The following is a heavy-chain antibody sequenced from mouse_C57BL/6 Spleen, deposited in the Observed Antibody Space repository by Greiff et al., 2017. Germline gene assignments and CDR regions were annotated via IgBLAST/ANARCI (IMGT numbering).Heavy chain of an antibody. CDR2: SRNKANDYTT. V-gene: IGHV7-1*01. D-gene: IGHD1-1*02. Sequence: EVKLMESGGGLVQSGRSLRLSCATSGFTFSDFYMEWVRQAPGKGLEWIAASRNKANDYTTEYSASVKGRFIVSRDTSQSILYLQMNALRAEDTAIYYCARDLYGRGYFDVWGTGTTVTVSS. CDR1: GFTFSDFY. J-gene: IGHJ1*03. CDR3: ARDLYGRGYFDV.